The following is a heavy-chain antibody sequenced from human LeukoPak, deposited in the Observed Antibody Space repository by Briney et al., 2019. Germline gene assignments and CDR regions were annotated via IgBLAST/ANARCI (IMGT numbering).Heavy chain of an antibody. CDR2: IYYSGST. D-gene: IGHD3-9*01. V-gene: IGHV4-30-4*01. J-gene: IGHJ4*02. CDR3: ARRGYDILTGYFYYFDY. Sequence: PSQTLSLTCTVSGGSISSGDYYWSWIRQPPGKGLEWIGYIYYSGSTYYNPSLKSRVTISVDTSKNQFSLKLSSVTAADTAVYYCARRGYDILTGYFYYFDYWGQGTLVTVSS. CDR1: GGSISSGDYY.